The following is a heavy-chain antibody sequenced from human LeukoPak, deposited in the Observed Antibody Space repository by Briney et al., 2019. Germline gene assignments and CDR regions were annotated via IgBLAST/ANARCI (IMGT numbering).Heavy chain of an antibody. J-gene: IGHJ6*03. V-gene: IGHV3-23*01. Sequence: GGSLRLSCAASGFTFSSYAMSWVRQAPGKGLEWVSAISGSGGSTYYADSVKGRFTISRDNSKNTLYLQMNSLRAEDTAVYYCAKGYSYGYGLYYYYMDVWGKGTTVTVSS. CDR1: GFTFSSYA. D-gene: IGHD5-18*01. CDR2: ISGSGGST. CDR3: AKGYSYGYGLYYYYMDV.